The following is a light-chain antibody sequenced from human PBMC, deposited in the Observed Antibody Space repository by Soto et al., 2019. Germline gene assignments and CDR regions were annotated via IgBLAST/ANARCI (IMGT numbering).Light chain of an antibody. J-gene: IGLJ1*01. CDR3: SSYAGSNNYYL. CDR1: SGDIGSYNR. V-gene: IGLV2-14*01. CDR2: EVT. Sequence: QSALTQPASVSGSPGQSITISCTGTSGDIGSYNRVSWYQQHPGKAPKLIIYEVTDRPSGVSNRFSGSKSGNTASLTISGLQAEDEAEYYCSSYAGSNNYYLFGPGTKLTVL.